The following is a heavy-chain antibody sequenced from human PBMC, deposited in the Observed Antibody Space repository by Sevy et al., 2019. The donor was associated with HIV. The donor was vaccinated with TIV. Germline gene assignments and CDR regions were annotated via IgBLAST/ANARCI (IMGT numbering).Heavy chain of an antibody. CDR1: GFSFSSYD. D-gene: IGHD5-18*01. Sequence: GGSLRLSCAASGFSFSSYDMHWVRQAPGMGLEWVAVIRYDGSNKHYGESVKGRFTISRDNSKNALYLQMSSLRAEDTAVYYCAREKVDTSMIFVEYYGMDVWGQGTTVTVSS. CDR3: AREKVDTSMIFVEYYGMDV. J-gene: IGHJ6*02. CDR2: IRYDGSNK. V-gene: IGHV3-33*01.